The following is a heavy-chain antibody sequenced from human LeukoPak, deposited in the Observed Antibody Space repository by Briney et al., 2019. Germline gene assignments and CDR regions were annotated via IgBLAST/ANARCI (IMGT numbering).Heavy chain of an antibody. V-gene: IGHV1-8*03. J-gene: IGHJ5*02. CDR2: MNPNSGNT. D-gene: IGHD2-15*01. CDR1: GYTFTSYD. CDR3: ARGGYCSGGSCYMLNWFDP. Sequence: ASVKVSCNASGYTFTSYDINWVRQATGQGLEWMGWMNPNSGNTGYAQKFQGRVTITRNTSISTAYMELSSLRSEDTAVYYCARGGYCSGGSCYMLNWFDPWGQGTLVTVSS.